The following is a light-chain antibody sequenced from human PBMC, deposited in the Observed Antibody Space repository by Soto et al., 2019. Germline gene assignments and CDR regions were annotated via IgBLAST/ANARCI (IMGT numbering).Light chain of an antibody. V-gene: IGLV1-40*01. CDR1: SSNIGAGYD. Sequence: QSVLTQPPSVSGAPGQRVTISCTGSSSNIGAGYDVHWYQQLPGTAPKLLTYGNSNRPSGVPDRFSGSKSGTSASLAITGLQAEDEADYYCQSYDSSLRGAVFGGGTQLTVL. CDR3: QSYDSSLRGAV. CDR2: GNS. J-gene: IGLJ7*01.